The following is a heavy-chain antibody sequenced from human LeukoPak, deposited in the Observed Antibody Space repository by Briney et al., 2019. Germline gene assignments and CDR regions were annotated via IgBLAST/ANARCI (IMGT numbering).Heavy chain of an antibody. CDR3: ARSVYYYYYMDV. Sequence: PGESLKFSCKGSGYSFTDYWINWVRQMPGKGLEWMGRIDPSDSYTNYSPSFQGHVTISADKSISTVYLQWSSLKASDTAIYYCARSVYYYYYMDVWGQGTTVTVSS. J-gene: IGHJ6*02. V-gene: IGHV5-10-1*01. CDR1: GYSFTDYW. CDR2: IDPSDSYT.